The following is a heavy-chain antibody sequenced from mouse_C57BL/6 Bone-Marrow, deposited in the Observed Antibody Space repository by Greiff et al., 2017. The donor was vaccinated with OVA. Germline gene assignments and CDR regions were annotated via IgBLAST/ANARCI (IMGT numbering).Heavy chain of an antibody. D-gene: IGHD1-1*01. CDR2: IDPSDSYT. V-gene: IGHV1-69*01. CDR3: ARDTTVPYWYFDV. J-gene: IGHJ1*03. Sequence: VKLQQPGAELVMPGASVKLSCKASGYTFTSYWMHWVKQRPGQGLEWIGEIDPSDSYTNYNQKFKGKSTLTVDKSSSTAYMQLSSLTSEDSAVYYGARDTTVPYWYFDVWGTGTTVTVSS. CDR1: GYTFTSYW.